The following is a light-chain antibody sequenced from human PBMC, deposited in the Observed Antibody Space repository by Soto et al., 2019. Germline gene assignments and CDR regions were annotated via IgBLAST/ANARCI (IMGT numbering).Light chain of an antibody. CDR3: SSYTSSSTL. Sequence: QSALTQPASVSGSPGQSITISCTGTSSDVGGYNYVSWYQQHPGKAPKLMIYEVSHRPSGVSNRFSGSKSGNTASLTISGLQAEDEADYYCSSYTSSSTLFGVWTKVTVL. CDR2: EVS. CDR1: SSDVGGYNY. V-gene: IGLV2-14*01. J-gene: IGLJ3*02.